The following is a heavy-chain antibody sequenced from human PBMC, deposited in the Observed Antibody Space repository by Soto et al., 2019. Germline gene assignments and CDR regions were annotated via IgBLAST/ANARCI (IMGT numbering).Heavy chain of an antibody. CDR3: ARQDYGGNSYFDY. J-gene: IGHJ4*02. Sequence: GASVKVSCKASGGTFSSYAISWVRQAPGQGLEWMGGIIPIFGTANYAQKFQGRVTITADESTSTAYMELSSLRSEDTAVYYCARQDYGGNSYFDYWGQGTLVTVSS. CDR2: IIPIFGTA. V-gene: IGHV1-69*13. CDR1: GGTFSSYA. D-gene: IGHD4-17*01.